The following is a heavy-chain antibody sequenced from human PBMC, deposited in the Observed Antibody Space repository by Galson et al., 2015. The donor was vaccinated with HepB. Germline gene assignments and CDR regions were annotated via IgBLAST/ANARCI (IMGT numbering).Heavy chain of an antibody. CDR3: ARARGRQWLVFDY. CDR2: TYYRSKWYN. J-gene: IGHJ4*02. CDR1: GDSVSGYSAA. D-gene: IGHD6-19*01. V-gene: IGHV6-1*01. Sequence: CAISGDSVSGYSAAWNWIRQSPSRGLEWLGRTYYRSKWYNDYAVSVKSRITINPDTSKNQFSLQQNSVPPEDTAVYYCARARGRQWLVFDYWGQGTLVTVSS.